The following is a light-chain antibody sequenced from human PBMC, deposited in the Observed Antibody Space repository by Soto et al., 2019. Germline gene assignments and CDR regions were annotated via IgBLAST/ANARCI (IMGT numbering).Light chain of an antibody. V-gene: IGKV3-15*01. Sequence: EIVMTQSPATLSVSPGERATLSCRASQSVSSNLAWYQQKPGQAPRLLIYGASTRATGIPARFSGSGSGTEFTLTISSLQSEDFAVYYCQQYNNWSGPFGQGTRWIS. J-gene: IGKJ1*01. CDR3: QQYNNWSGP. CDR1: QSVSSN. CDR2: GAS.